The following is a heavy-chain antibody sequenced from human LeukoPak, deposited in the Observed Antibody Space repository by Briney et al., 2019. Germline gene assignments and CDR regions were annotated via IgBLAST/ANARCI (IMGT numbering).Heavy chain of an antibody. V-gene: IGHV1-18*01. D-gene: IGHD2-2*02. CDR1: GYTFTSYG. CDR2: ISAYNGNT. Sequence: ASVKVSCKSSGYTFTSYGISWVRRAPGQGLEWMGWISAYNGNTNYAQKLQGRVTMTTDTSTSTAYMELRSLRSDDTAVYYCAREGYCSSTSCYSHYYYMDVWGKGTTVTVSS. J-gene: IGHJ6*03. CDR3: AREGYCSSTSCYSHYYYMDV.